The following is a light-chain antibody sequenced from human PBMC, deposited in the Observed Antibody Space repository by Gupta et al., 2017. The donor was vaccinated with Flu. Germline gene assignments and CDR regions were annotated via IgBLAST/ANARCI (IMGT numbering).Light chain of an antibody. CDR2: KAS. CDR3: QQYNSQSYT. J-gene: IGKJ2*01. CDR1: QSISSW. V-gene: IGKV1-5*03. Sequence: DIQMTQSPSTLSASVGDRVTITCRASQSISSWLAWYQQKPGKAPKVLIYKASSLQSGVPSRFSGSGSGTEFTLTISSLQPDDFATYYCQQYNSQSYTFGQGTKLEIK.